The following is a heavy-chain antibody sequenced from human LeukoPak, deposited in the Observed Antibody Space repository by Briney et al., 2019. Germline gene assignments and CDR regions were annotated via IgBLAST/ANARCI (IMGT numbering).Heavy chain of an antibody. CDR3: ARDQKYADYYGSGSYFAFDY. J-gene: IGHJ4*02. CDR1: GYTFTGFY. CDR2: INPNSGDT. Sequence: ASLKVSCKASGYTFTGFYIHWVRQAPGQGLEWMGWINPNSGDTDYAQNLQGRVTMTRDTSISTAYMELSRLTSDDTAVYYCARDQKYADYYGSGSYFAFDYWGQGTLVTVSS. V-gene: IGHV1-2*02. D-gene: IGHD3-10*01.